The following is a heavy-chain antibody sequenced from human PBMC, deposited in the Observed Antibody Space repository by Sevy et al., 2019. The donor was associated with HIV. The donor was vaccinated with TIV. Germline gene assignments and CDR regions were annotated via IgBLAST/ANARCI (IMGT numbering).Heavy chain of an antibody. CDR3: TRVGGLTDYGMDV. Sequence: SETLSLTCTVSGGSVSSYTYYWTWIRQPPGKGLEFIGYIYYNVRINYNPSLKSRVTISVDTSKNQFSLKVTSVTAADTAVYYCTRVGGLTDYGMDVWGQGTTVTVSS. J-gene: IGHJ6*02. V-gene: IGHV4-61*01. CDR1: GGSVSSYTYY. D-gene: IGHD1-26*01. CDR2: IYYNVRI.